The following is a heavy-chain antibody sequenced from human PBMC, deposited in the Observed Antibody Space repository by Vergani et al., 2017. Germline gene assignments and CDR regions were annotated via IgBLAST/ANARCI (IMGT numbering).Heavy chain of an antibody. CDR2: INPNSGGT. CDR3: ARARSFTMIVVVITGEDAFDI. V-gene: IGHV1-2*02. D-gene: IGHD3-22*01. Sequence: VQLLESGGGLVQPGGSLRLSCAASGFTFSSYAMNWVRQAPGQGLEWMGWINPNSGGTNYAQKFQGRVTMTRDTSISTAYMELSRLRSDDTAVYYCARARSFTMIVVVITGEDAFDIWGQGTMVTVSS. CDR1: GFTFSSYA. J-gene: IGHJ3*02.